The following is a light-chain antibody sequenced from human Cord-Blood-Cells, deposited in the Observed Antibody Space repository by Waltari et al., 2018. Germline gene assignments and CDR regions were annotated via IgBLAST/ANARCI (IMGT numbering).Light chain of an antibody. CDR2: DVS. Sequence: QSALTQPASVSGSPGQSITISCTGTSRDVGGSNYVPWYQQHPGKAPKLMIYDVSKRPSGVSNRFSGSKSGNTASLTISGLQAEDEADYYCSSYTSSSTYVFGTGTKVTVL. CDR1: SRDVGGSNY. J-gene: IGLJ1*01. V-gene: IGLV2-14*01. CDR3: SSYTSSSTYV.